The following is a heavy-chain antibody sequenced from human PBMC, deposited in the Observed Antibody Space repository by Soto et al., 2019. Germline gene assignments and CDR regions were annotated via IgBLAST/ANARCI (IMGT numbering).Heavy chain of an antibody. J-gene: IGHJ5*02. CDR2: IRSKDYNYAT. CDR3: IKGGVRTWRLDP. D-gene: IGHD3-10*01. V-gene: IGHV3-73*01. CDR1: GLSFSDSP. Sequence: LRLSCAASGLSFSDSPIHWVRQASGKGLEWVGRIRSKDYNYATAYAASVKGRFAASRDDSKSTAYLQMNSLKIEDTAVYYCIKGGVRTWRLDPWGQGTLVTVSS.